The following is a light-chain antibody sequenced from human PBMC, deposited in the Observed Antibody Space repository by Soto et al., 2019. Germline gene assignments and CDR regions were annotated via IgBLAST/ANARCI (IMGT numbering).Light chain of an antibody. V-gene: IGKV3-20*01. CDR1: QSVSSSY. Sequence: ESMLTQSPGTLSLSPGEGATLSCRASQSVSSSYLAWYQQKPGQAPRLLIYGASSRATGIPDRFSGSGSGTDFTLTIIRLEPEDFAVYYCQQYGSSLRTVGQGTKVDIK. J-gene: IGKJ1*01. CDR3: QQYGSSLRT. CDR2: GAS.